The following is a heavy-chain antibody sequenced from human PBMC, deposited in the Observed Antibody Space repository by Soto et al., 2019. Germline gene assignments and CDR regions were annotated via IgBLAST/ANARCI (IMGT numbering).Heavy chain of an antibody. J-gene: IGHJ6*02. CDR3: ATDRGEAYGMDV. CDR2: IYHSGST. V-gene: IGHV4-4*02. CDR1: GDSISSSTW. Sequence: SETLSLTCRVSGDSISSSTWWTWLRQPPGKGLEWIGEIYHSGSTTYSPSLKGRVTMSVDKSKNQFSLELRSVTAADTAVYYCATDRGEAYGMDVWGQGTTVTLSS. D-gene: IGHD3-16*01.